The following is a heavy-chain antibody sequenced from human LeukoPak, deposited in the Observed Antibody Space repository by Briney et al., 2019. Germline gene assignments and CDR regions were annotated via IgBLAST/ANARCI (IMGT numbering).Heavy chain of an antibody. D-gene: IGHD2-15*01. CDR3: ARGYCRGGSCYFFWYFDL. CDR1: NGSFNSYY. V-gene: IGHV4-34*01. J-gene: IGHJ2*01. Sequence: PSETPSLTCAVYNGSFNSYYWSWIRQPPGKGLEWIGEVNHSGSTNYNPSLKNRVTISLDTSKNQFSLKLSSVTAADTAVYYCARGYCRGGSCYFFWYFDLWGRGTLVTVSS. CDR2: VNHSGST.